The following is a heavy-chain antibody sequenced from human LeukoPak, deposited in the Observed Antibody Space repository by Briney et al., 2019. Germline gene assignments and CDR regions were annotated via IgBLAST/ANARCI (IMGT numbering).Heavy chain of an antibody. Sequence: DTLSLTYTVCGGPIRIHHWSWPGQPPGKGLEWIGYIYYSGSTNYNPSLKSRVTISVDPSKNQFSLKLSSVTAADTAVYYCATQDTAMVDYWGQGTLVTVSS. J-gene: IGHJ4*02. D-gene: IGHD5-18*01. CDR1: GGPIRIHH. V-gene: IGHV4-59*08. CDR2: IYYSGST. CDR3: ATQDTAMVDY.